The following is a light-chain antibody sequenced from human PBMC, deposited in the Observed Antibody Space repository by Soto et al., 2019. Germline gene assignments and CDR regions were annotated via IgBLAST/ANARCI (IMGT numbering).Light chain of an antibody. CDR1: QSISSY. Sequence: DIQMTQSPSSLSASVGDRVTITCRASQSISSYLNWYQQKPGKAPKLLIYAASSLQSGVPSRFSGSGSGTDCTLTISSLQPEVFATYYCQQSYSTLETFGQGTKVEIK. CDR2: AAS. V-gene: IGKV1-39*01. J-gene: IGKJ1*01. CDR3: QQSYSTLET.